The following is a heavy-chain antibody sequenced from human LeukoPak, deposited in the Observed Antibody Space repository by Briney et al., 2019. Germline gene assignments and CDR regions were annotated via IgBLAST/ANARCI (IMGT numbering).Heavy chain of an antibody. V-gene: IGHV3-11*05. CDR1: GFTFSDYY. Sequence: GGSLRLSCAASGFTFSDYYMSWIRQAPGKGLEWVSSISSSSSYIYYADSVKGRFTISRDNAKNSLYLQMNSLRTEDTALYYCAKEDSPAALDYWGQGTLVTVSS. J-gene: IGHJ4*02. CDR2: ISSSSSYI. CDR3: AKEDSPAALDY. D-gene: IGHD2-15*01.